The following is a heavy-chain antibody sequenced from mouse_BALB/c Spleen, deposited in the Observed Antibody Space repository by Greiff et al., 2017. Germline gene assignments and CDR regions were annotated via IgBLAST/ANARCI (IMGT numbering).Heavy chain of an antibody. CDR1: GFSLTSYG. CDR2: IWSGGST. Sequence: VKLMESGPGLVQPSQSLSITCTVSGFSLTSYGVHWVRQSPGKGLEWLGVIWSGGSTDYNAAFISRLSISKDNSKSQVFFKMNSLQADDTAIYYCVRNSDWYFDVWGAGTTVTVSS. V-gene: IGHV2-2-2*01. J-gene: IGHJ1*01. CDR3: VRNSDWYFDV.